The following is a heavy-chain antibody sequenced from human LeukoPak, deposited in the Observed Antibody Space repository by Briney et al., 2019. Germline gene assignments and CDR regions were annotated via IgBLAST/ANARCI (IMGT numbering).Heavy chain of an antibody. D-gene: IGHD6-13*01. Sequence: GGSLRLSCAASGFTFSSYAMSWVRQAPGKGLEWVSAISGSGGSTYYADSVKGRFTISRDNSKNTLYLQMNSLRGEDTAVYYCAKKGQQLVTPTFDLWGQGPLVTVSS. V-gene: IGHV3-23*01. J-gene: IGHJ4*02. CDR2: ISGSGGST. CDR3: AKKGQQLVTPTFDL. CDR1: GFTFSSYA.